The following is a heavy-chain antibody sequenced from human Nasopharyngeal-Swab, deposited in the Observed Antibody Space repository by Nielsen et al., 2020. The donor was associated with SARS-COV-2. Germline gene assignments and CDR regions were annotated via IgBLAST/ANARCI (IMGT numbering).Heavy chain of an antibody. CDR3: ARDPNDAFDI. J-gene: IGHJ3*02. V-gene: IGHV4-31*03. CDR1: GGSISSSSYY. CDR2: IYYSGST. Sequence: SETLSLTCTVSGGSISSSSYYWGWIRQHPGKGLEWIGYIYYSGSTYYNPSLKSRVTISVDTSKNQFSLKLSSVTAADTAVYYCARDPNDAFDIWGQGTMVTVSS.